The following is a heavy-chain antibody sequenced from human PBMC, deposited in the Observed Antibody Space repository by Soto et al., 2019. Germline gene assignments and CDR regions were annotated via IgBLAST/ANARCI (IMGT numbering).Heavy chain of an antibody. Sequence: EVQLVESGGGLVQPGGSLKLSCAASGFTFSGSAMHWVRQASGKGLEWVGRIRSKANSYATAYAASVKGRFTISRDDSKKTVYWQVNILKAEDTAVYYCTGVGGIMITVGGVIVQNPADTFDYGGKGTLVTVSS. V-gene: IGHV3-73*01. CDR2: IRSKANSYAT. CDR3: TGVGGIMITVGGVIVQNPADTFDY. J-gene: IGHJ4*02. CDR1: GFTFSGSA. D-gene: IGHD3-16*02.